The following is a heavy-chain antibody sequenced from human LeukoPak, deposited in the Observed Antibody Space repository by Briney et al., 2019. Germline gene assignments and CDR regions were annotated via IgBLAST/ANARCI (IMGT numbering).Heavy chain of an antibody. D-gene: IGHD3-10*01. CDR1: GFNFGDYA. V-gene: IGHV3-23*01. CDR2: ISGNGFNT. CDR3: AKGVRLWFAFYFDY. J-gene: IGHJ4*02. Sequence: WGSLTLSCAASGFNFGDYAMSWFRQAPGKGLEWSSAISGNGFNTYYADSVKGRFTISGESSGNTLSLQMHNLRAEATAVYYCAKGVRLWFAFYFDYWGQGTMVTVSS.